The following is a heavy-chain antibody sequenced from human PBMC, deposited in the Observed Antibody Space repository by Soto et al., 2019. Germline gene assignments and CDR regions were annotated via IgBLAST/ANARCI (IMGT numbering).Heavy chain of an antibody. V-gene: IGHV1-18*01. D-gene: IGHD6-13*01. CDR1: GDTFTNSA. CDR2: ISAYNGNT. Sequence: ASVKVSCKASGDTFTNSAFIWVRQAPGQGLEWMGWISAYNGNTDYEQKLQGRVTMTTDTSTSTAHMELRSLRSDDTAVYYCAREGSRSGRPRPHTYIDYWGQGTLVTVS. J-gene: IGHJ4*02. CDR3: AREGSRSGRPRPHTYIDY.